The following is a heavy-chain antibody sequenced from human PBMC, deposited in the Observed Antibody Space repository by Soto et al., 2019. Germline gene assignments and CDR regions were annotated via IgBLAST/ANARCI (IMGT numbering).Heavy chain of an antibody. CDR3: EREEKNGFDS. J-gene: IGHJ5*01. CDR2: INPNNGDT. CDR1: GYTFTGYY. V-gene: IGHV1-2*02. Sequence: GXSVKVSCKASGYTFTGYYMHWVRQAPVQGLEWMGWINPNNGDTKYAQRFQGRVTVTRDTSSNTIYMELRRLTSDDTAVYYCEREEKNGFDSWGQGTLVTVSS.